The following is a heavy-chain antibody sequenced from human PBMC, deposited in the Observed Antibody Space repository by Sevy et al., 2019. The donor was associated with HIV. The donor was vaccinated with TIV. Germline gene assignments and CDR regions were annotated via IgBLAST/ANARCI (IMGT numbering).Heavy chain of an antibody. V-gene: IGHV4-39*01. CDR2: IYYSGST. Sequence: SETLSLTCTVSGGSISSSSYYWGWIRQPPGKGLEWIGSIYYSGSTYYNPSLKSRVTISVDTSKNQFSLKLSSVTAAETAVYYCARHTPTYYYDSSGPYAFDIWGQGTMVTVSS. J-gene: IGHJ3*02. CDR3: ARHTPTYYYDSSGPYAFDI. D-gene: IGHD3-22*01. CDR1: GGSISSSSYY.